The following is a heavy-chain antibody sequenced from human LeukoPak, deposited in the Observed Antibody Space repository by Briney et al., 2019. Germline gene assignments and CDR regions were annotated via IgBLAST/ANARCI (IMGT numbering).Heavy chain of an antibody. Sequence: ASVTVSFTASGSTFTIYGISWVRQAPGQGLEWMGWISAYNGNTNYAQKLQGRVTMTTDTSTSTAYMELRSLRSDDTAVYYCARVIRGDYPNYWGQGTPVTVSS. CDR3: ARVIRGDYPNY. V-gene: IGHV1-18*01. J-gene: IGHJ4*02. CDR2: ISAYNGNT. CDR1: GSTFTIYG. D-gene: IGHD3-10*01.